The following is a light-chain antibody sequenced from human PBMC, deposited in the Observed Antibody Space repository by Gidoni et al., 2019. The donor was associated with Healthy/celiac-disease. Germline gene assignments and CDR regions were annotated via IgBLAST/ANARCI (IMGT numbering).Light chain of an antibody. CDR1: KLGDKY. J-gene: IGLJ2*01. CDR2: QDR. Sequence: SYERTQPPSVSVSPGQTASITCSGDKLGDKYACWYQQKPGQSPVLVIYQDRKRPSGIPERFSGSTSGNTAPLPISGTQAMYEAVYSCQAWDSSIYVVFGGGTKLTVL. V-gene: IGLV3-1*01. CDR3: QAWDSSIYVV.